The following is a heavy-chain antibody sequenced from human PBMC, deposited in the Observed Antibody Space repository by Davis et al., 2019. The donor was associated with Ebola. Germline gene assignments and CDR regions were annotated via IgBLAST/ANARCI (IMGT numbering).Heavy chain of an antibody. Sequence: PGGSLRLSCAASGFTFSSYSMNWVRQAPGKGLEWVSSISSSSSYIYYADSVKGRFTISRDNAKNSLYLQMNSLRAEDTAVYYCARDDYGSGSYNFDYWGQGTLVTVSS. CDR1: GFTFSSYS. CDR2: ISSSSSYI. J-gene: IGHJ4*02. D-gene: IGHD3-10*01. V-gene: IGHV3-21*01. CDR3: ARDDYGSGSYNFDY.